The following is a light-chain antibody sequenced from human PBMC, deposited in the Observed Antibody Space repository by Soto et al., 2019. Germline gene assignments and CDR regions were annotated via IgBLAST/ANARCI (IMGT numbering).Light chain of an antibody. V-gene: IGKV3-11*01. J-gene: IGKJ5*01. CDR3: QQRKNWPPIT. Sequence: EIELTQSPATLSLSPGETATLSFRASQNVDKFLAWYQQRPGQAPRLLIFDASNRAPGVPVRFSGSGSGTVFTLTIGSLEPEDSAVYFCQQRKNWPPITFGQGTRLEIK. CDR1: QNVDKF. CDR2: DAS.